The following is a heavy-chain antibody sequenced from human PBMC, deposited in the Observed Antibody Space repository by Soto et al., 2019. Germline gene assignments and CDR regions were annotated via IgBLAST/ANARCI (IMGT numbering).Heavy chain of an antibody. D-gene: IGHD3-22*01. V-gene: IGHV1-69*12. CDR1: GGTFSSYA. CDR3: ARPIRYYCASSGQSAWFDP. J-gene: IGHJ5*02. Sequence: QVQLVQSGAEVKKPGSSVKVSCKASGGTFSSYAISWVRQAPGQGPEWMGGIIPIFGTANYAQKFQGRVTISADESTRTAYMEPSSLRCEHTAVYYCARPIRYYCASSGQSAWFDPWGQGSLGTVSS. CDR2: IIPIFGTA.